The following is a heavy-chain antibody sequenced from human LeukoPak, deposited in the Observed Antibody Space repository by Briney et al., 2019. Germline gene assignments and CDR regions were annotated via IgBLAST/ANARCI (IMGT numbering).Heavy chain of an antibody. CDR2: ISSSSSYI. CDR1: GFTFSGYG. J-gene: IGHJ6*02. D-gene: IGHD3-10*01. CDR3: AREGDFYYGMDV. V-gene: IGHV3-21*01. Sequence: GGSLRLSCSASGFTFSGYGMNWVRQAPGKGLEWVSSISSSSSYIYYADSVKGRFTISRDNAKNSLYLQMNSLRAEGTAVYYCAREGDFYYGMDVWGQGTTVTVSS.